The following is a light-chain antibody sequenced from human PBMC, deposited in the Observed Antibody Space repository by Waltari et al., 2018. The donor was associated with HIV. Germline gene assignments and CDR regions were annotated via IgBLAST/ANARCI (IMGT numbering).Light chain of an antibody. V-gene: IGKV4-1*01. CDR2: WAS. Sequence: DIVMTKSPDSLPVSLGERATINCKSSQSVLYISNNQNYLAWYQQKPGQPPKLLIDWASTRESGVPYRFSGSGSGTVFTLTISSLQAEDVAVYYCQQYFVTPFTFGGGTKIQIK. CDR1: QSVLYISNNQNY. CDR3: QQYFVTPFT. J-gene: IGKJ4*01.